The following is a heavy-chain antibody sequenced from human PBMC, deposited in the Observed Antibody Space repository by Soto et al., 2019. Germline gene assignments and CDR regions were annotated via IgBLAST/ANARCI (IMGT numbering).Heavy chain of an antibody. CDR1: GFTFSNDA. CDR3: AKEDDGSGSYFRNALDY. Sequence: PGGAVKLSCAASGFTFSNDAMSWFRQTPGKGLEWVSAISGDGGSTYYADSVKGRFTISRDNSKNTLFLQMNSLRAEDTAVYYCAKEDDGSGSYFRNALDYWGQGTLVTVSS. D-gene: IGHD3-10*01. J-gene: IGHJ4*02. V-gene: IGHV3-23*01. CDR2: ISGDGGST.